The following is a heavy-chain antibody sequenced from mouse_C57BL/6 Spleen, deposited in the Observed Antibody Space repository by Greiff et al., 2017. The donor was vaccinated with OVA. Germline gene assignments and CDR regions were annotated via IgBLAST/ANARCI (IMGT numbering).Heavy chain of an antibody. CDR3: TRGGYGSSYGFAY. CDR1: GYTFTDYE. Sequence: VKLMESGAELVRPGASVTLSCKASGYTFTDYEMHWVKQTPVHGLEWIGAIDPETGGTAYNQKFKGKAILTADKSSSTAYMELRSLTSEDSAVYYCTRGGYGSSYGFAYWGQGTLVTVSA. D-gene: IGHD1-1*01. V-gene: IGHV1-15*01. CDR2: IDPETGGT. J-gene: IGHJ3*01.